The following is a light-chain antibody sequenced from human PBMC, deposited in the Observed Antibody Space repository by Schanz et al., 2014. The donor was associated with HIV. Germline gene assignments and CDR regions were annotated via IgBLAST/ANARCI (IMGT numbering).Light chain of an antibody. CDR1: TSNIANNF. J-gene: IGLJ1*01. Sequence: QSVLTQPPSVSAAPGQKVTISCSGSTSNIANNFVSWYQQLPGTAPKLLIYDNYKRPSEIPDRFSGSKSGTSATLGITGLQTGDEADYYCASWDSSLSAYVFGTGTKVTVL. CDR3: ASWDSSLSAYV. CDR2: DNY. V-gene: IGLV1-51*01.